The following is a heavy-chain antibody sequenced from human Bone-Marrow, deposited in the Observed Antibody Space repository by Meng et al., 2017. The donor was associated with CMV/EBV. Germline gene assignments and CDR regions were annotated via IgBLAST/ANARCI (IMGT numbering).Heavy chain of an antibody. J-gene: IGHJ5*02. CDR3: ARDLQYSGSTSCYDDCFDP. CDR1: GYTFTDYG. D-gene: IGHD2-2*01. Sequence: ASVKVSCKASGYTFTDYGISWVRQAPGQGLEWMGWISAYNGDTNYARNLRGRVTMTTDTSTTTAYMELRSLRSDDTAVYYCARDLQYSGSTSCYDDCFDPWGQGTLVTVSS. CDR2: ISAYNGDT. V-gene: IGHV1-18*01.